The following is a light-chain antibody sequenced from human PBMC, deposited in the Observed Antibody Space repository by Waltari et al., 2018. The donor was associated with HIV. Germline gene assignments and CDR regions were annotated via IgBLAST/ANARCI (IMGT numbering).Light chain of an antibody. CDR2: SLS. CDR3: QKFDRDPVT. J-gene: IGKJ4*01. Sequence: DIQMTQDPSSLSASIGDRVTLTCRASEDISKFLAWYQAKPGKPPKLLIYSLSALQFEVPSRFSGRGSGTDFTLTIRILQPEGVATYYCQKFDRDPVTFGGGTTVDIK. CDR1: EDISKF. V-gene: IGKV1-27*01.